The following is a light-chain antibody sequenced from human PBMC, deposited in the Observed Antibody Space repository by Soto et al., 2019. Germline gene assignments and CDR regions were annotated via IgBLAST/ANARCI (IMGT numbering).Light chain of an antibody. Sequence: QPVLTQPPSASGSPGQSVTISCTGTSSDVGGYNYVSWYQQHPGKAPKLMIYDVSKRPSGVPDRFSGSKSGNTASLTVSGLQAEDEADYYCSSYAGSKGVVFGGGTQLTVL. J-gene: IGLJ2*01. CDR3: SSYAGSKGVV. CDR1: SSDVGGYNY. CDR2: DVS. V-gene: IGLV2-8*01.